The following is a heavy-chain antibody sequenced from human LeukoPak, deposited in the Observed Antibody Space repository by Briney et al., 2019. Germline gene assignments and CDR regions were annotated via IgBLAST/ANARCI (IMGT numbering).Heavy chain of an antibody. Sequence: SETLSLTCTVSGGSISSGDYYGNWIRQPPGKGLEWIGCIYYSGSTNYNPSLKSRVTISVDMSKNQFSLKLSSLTAADTAVYYCARSRDGYNYFDYWGHGTLVTVSS. V-gene: IGHV4-31*03. CDR1: GGSISSGDYY. D-gene: IGHD5-24*01. CDR2: IYYSGST. CDR3: ARSRDGYNYFDY. J-gene: IGHJ4*01.